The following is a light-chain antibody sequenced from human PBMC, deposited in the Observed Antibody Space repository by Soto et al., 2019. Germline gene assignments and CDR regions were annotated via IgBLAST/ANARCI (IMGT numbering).Light chain of an antibody. Sequence: EIVLTQTPGTLSLSPGERATLSCRASQSVSSTYLAWYQQKPGQAPRLLIYGASSTATGIPDRFSGSGSGTDFTLTISRLEPEDFAVYYCQQYGGSRWTFGQGPKVEIK. CDR2: GAS. CDR1: QSVSSTY. J-gene: IGKJ1*01. CDR3: QQYGGSRWT. V-gene: IGKV3-20*01.